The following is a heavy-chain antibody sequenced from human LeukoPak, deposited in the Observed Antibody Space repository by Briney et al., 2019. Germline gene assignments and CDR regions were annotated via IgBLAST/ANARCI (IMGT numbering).Heavy chain of an antibody. CDR3: ARTYYYGSGRIVYFDY. J-gene: IGHJ4*02. CDR2: IIPIFGTA. D-gene: IGHD3-10*01. Sequence: SVKVSCKASGGTFSSYAISWVRQAPGQGLEWMGGIIPIFGTANYAQKFQGRVTITADESTSTAYMELSSLRSEDTAVYYCARTYYYGSGRIVYFDYWGQGTLVTVSS. CDR1: GGTFSSYA. V-gene: IGHV1-69*13.